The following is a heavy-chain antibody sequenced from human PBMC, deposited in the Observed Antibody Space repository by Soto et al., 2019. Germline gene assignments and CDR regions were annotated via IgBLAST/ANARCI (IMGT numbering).Heavy chain of an antibody. J-gene: IGHJ4*02. CDR1: GASISTSNW. CDR3: ARSDYGDSNSQFFDF. V-gene: IGHV4-4*02. D-gene: IGHD4-17*01. Sequence: QVQLEESGPGLVKPSGTLSLTCGVSGASISTSNWWNWVRQSPEKGLQWLGQVLHTGGPNYNPSLQTQLTISVYQSKNQFSLEMDSVTAADTALYFCARSDYGDSNSQFFDFWGQGRLVTVPS. CDR2: VLHTGGP.